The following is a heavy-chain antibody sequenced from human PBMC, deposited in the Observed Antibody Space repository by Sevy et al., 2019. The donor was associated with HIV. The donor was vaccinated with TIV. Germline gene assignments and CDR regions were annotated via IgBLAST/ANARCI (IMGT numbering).Heavy chain of an antibody. CDR1: GFTFTNYA. V-gene: IGHV3-23*01. D-gene: IGHD4-17*01. J-gene: IGHJ5*02. CDR3: AKDFGDLSNWFDP. CDR2: ISSSGSGT. Sequence: GGSLRLSCAASGFTFTNYAMSWVRQAPGEGLKWVSSISSSGSGTYYADSVKGRFTISRDISNNALYLQMDSLRAEDTAVYYCAKDFGDLSNWFDPWGQGTLVTVS.